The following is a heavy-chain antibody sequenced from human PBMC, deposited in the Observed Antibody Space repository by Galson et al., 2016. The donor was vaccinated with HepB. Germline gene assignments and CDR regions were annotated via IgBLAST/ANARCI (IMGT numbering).Heavy chain of an antibody. CDR1: GASIRSRSFY. V-gene: IGHV4-39*01. CDR3: ARLLGYDSSDI. Sequence: SETLSLTCTVSGASIRSRSFYWGWIRQPPGKGLEWIGSVYYDGRTSHNPSLQNRVTLSIDTSKNQFSLRLSSVTAADTSVYYCARLLGYDSSDIWGQGTLVIVSS. D-gene: IGHD3-22*01. J-gene: IGHJ4*02. CDR2: VYYDGRT.